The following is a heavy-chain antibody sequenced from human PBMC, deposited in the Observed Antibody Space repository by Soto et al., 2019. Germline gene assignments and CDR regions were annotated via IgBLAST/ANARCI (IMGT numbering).Heavy chain of an antibody. V-gene: IGHV3-48*01. CDR2: ISSSSSTI. Sequence: GGSLRLSCAASGFTFSSYSMNWVRQAPGKGLEWVSYISSSSSTIYYADSVKGRFTISRDNAKNSLYLQMNSLRAEDTAVYYCARDQLDDYGDQNAFDIWGQGTMVTVSS. CDR1: GFTFSSYS. J-gene: IGHJ3*02. D-gene: IGHD4-17*01. CDR3: ARDQLDDYGDQNAFDI.